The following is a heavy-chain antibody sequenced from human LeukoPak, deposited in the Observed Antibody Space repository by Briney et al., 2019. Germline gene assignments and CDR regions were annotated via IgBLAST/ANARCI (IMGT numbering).Heavy chain of an antibody. Sequence: SETLSLTCAVSGGSIPNYYWSWIRQPAGKGLEWIGRTSASGSTNYNPSLKSRVTMLADTSKNQFSLKLTSVTAADTAVYYCAREATMAVWGQGTLVTVSS. CDR2: TSASGST. J-gene: IGHJ4*02. V-gene: IGHV4-4*07. CDR1: GGSIPNYY. D-gene: IGHD3-10*01. CDR3: AREATMAV.